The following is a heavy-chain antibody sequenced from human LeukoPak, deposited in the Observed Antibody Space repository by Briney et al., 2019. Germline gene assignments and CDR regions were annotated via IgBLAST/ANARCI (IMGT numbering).Heavy chain of an antibody. CDR2: ISSSSSTI. D-gene: IGHD2-2*01. J-gene: IGHJ6*02. CDR3: ARDKGVVPTMDV. CDR1: EFTFSSYE. Sequence: GGSLRLSCAASEFTFSSYEMDWVRQAPGKGLEWVSYISSSSSTIYYADSVKGRFTISRDNAKNSLSLQMNSLRDEDTAVYYCARDKGVVPTMDVWGQGTTVTVSS. V-gene: IGHV3-48*02.